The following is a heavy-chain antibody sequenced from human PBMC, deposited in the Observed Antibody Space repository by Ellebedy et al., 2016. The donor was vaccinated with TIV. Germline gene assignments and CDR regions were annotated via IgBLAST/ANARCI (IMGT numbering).Heavy chain of an antibody. CDR2: IYYSGST. D-gene: IGHD3-10*01. J-gene: IGHJ4*02. V-gene: IGHV4-61*01. CDR3: ARGVAPIGY. Sequence: SETLSLTXTVSGGSVSSGSYYWSWIRQPPGKGLEWIGYIYYSGSTNYNPSLKSRVTISVDTSKNQFSLKLSSVTAADTAVYYCARGVAPIGYWGQGTLVTVSS. CDR1: GGSVSSGSYY.